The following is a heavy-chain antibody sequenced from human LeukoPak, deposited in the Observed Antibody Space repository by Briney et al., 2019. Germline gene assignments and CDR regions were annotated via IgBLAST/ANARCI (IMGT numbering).Heavy chain of an antibody. CDR2: INPNSGGT. CDR3: ARDSIVGASDAFDI. Sequence: ASVKVSCKASGYTFTGYYMHWVRQAPGQGLEWMGWINPNSGGTNYAQKFQGRVTMTRDTSISTAYMELSRLRSDDTAVYYCARDSIVGASDAFDIWGQGTMVTVSS. D-gene: IGHD1-26*01. CDR1: GYTFTGYY. J-gene: IGHJ3*02. V-gene: IGHV1-2*02.